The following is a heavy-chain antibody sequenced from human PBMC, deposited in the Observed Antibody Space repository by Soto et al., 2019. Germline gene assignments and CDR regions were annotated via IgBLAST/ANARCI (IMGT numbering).Heavy chain of an antibody. CDR3: ARHYSAMGV. CDR2: IYSDNNT. Sequence: EVQLVETGGDLIQPGGSLRLSCAASGFTVSSDSMTWVRQAPGKGLEWISIIYSDNNTDYADSVKGLFSISRDTSKNIWYLQMNSLRAEDTAEYYCARHYSAMGVWGQGTTVTVSS. CDR1: GFTVSSDS. V-gene: IGHV3-53*02. J-gene: IGHJ6*02.